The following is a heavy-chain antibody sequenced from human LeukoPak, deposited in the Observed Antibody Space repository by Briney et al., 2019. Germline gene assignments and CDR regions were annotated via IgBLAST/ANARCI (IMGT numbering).Heavy chain of an antibody. Sequence: GGSLRLPRAPSGFIFSSYAMSWARQAPEKGLEWVSVIRGSGGSTYYADSVKGRFTISRDNSKNTLYLQMNSLRAEDTAVYYCAKAVAQYSGGWYDYWGQGTLVTVSS. CDR1: GFIFSSYA. J-gene: IGHJ4*02. D-gene: IGHD6-19*01. CDR2: IRGSGGST. CDR3: AKAVAQYSGGWYDY. V-gene: IGHV3-23*01.